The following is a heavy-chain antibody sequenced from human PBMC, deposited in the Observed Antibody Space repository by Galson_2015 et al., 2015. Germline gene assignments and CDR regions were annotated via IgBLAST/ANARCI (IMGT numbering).Heavy chain of an antibody. CDR3: AKDVSGLYSNGIDY. V-gene: IGHV3-43*01. D-gene: IGHD1-26*01. J-gene: IGHJ4*02. Sequence: SLRLSCAASGFTFDDYTMHWVRQAPGKGLEWVSLISWDGGSTYYADSVKGRFTISRDNSKNSLYLQMNSLRTEDTALYYCAKDVSGLYSNGIDYWGQGTLVTVSS. CDR2: ISWDGGST. CDR1: GFTFDDYT.